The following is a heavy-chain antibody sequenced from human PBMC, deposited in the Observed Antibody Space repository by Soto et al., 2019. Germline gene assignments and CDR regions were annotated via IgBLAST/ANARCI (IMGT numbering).Heavy chain of an antibody. Sequence: EVQLLESGGGLVKPGGSLRLSCAASGFSFSSDAMNWVRQAPGKGLEWVSSISTRGDIIHYADSVKGRVTITRDNSKNTLYLKMNSLRAEHTAIYYCAKDDYTGSAQLMIFQVWGQGTLVTVSS. J-gene: IGHJ1*01. CDR3: AKDDYTGSAQLMIFQV. CDR1: GFSFSSDA. V-gene: IGHV3-23*01. D-gene: IGHD3-3*01. CDR2: ISTRGDII.